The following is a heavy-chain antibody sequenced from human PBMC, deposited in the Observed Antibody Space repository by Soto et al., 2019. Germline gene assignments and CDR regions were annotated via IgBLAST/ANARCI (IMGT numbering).Heavy chain of an antibody. V-gene: IGHV3-30-3*01. CDR2: ISYDGTNK. D-gene: IGHD1-1*01. CDR1: AFTFSTYA. Sequence: QVQLVESGGGVVQPGRSLRLSCAASAFTFSTYAMHWVRQAPGKGLEWVALISYDGTNKYYADSVKGRFTISRDNSKNTLYLQMNSLTAEDTAVYYCARDYNGDYLDYWCQGTLVTVSS. J-gene: IGHJ4*02. CDR3: ARDYNGDYLDY.